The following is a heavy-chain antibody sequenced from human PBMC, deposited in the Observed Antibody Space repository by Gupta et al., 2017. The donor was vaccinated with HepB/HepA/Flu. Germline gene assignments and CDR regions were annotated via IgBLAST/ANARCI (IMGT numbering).Heavy chain of an antibody. V-gene: IGHV2-5*02. CDR2: IYWGDDK. CDR1: GFSLNSTGAA. CDR3: AHRPWDRVRLWFLFDF. Sequence: QITLKESGPTLVKATQTLTLSCSFSGFSLNSTGAAVAWIRQPPATALEWHALIYWGDDKRYNPARKSRPIIAKDPSKNRVLLTLTEMEHEEDVTYFCAHRPWDRVRLWFLFDFWGQGTLVPVSS. J-gene: IGHJ4*02. D-gene: IGHD2/OR15-2a*01.